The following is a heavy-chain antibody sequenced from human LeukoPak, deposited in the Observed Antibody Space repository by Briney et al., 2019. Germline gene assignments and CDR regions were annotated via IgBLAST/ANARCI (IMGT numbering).Heavy chain of an antibody. CDR3: AKARQKDNWLDP. J-gene: IGHJ5*02. V-gene: IGHV3-30*02. Sequence: PGGSLRLSCAASGFTFSSYGMHWVRQAPGKGLEWVAFIRYDGSNKYYADSVKGRFTISRNNSKNTLYLQMNSLRAEDTAVYYCAKARQKDNWLDPWGEGTLVTVSS. CDR1: GFTFSSYG. CDR2: IRYDGSNK.